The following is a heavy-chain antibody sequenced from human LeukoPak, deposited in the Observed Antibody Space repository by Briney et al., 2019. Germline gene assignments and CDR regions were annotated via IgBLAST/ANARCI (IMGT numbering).Heavy chain of an antibody. J-gene: IGHJ3*02. CDR1: GFPFSSYW. CDR2: IKTDGRTT. CDR3: ARGSYYAFDM. D-gene: IGHD3-10*01. V-gene: IGHV3-74*01. Sequence: GSLRLSCAASGFPFSSYWMHWVRQAPGKGLVWVSYIKTDGRTTTYADSVKGRFTISRDNAKNTLYLQMNSLRAEDTAMYYCARGSYYAFDMWGQGTMVTVSS.